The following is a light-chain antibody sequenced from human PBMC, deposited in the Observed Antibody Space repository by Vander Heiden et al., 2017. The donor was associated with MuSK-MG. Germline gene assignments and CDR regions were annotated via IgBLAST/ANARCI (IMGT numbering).Light chain of an antibody. CDR2: GVS. V-gene: IGKV3-20*01. CDR3: QQEESLPHT. J-gene: IGKJ2*01. CDR1: QSVSNSY. Sequence: EIVLTQSPGTLSLSPGERATLSCRASQSVSNSYFAWYQQKPGQAPRLLIYGVSGRATGIPDRFSGSGSGTDFTLTISRVEPEDFAVYFCQQEESLPHTFGQETKLEI.